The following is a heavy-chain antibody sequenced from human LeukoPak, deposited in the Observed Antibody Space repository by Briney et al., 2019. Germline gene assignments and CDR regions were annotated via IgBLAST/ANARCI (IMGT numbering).Heavy chain of an antibody. D-gene: IGHD1-7*01. CDR3: ARVNYDDYRYGTDV. V-gene: IGHV1-2*06. Sequence: ASVKVSCKASGYTFTGYHVHWVRQAPGQGLEWMGRISPNSGGTNYAQKFQGRVTITRDTSISTAYLVLSGLKSDDTAVYYCARVNYDDYRYGTDVWGQGTQVTVSS. J-gene: IGHJ6*02. CDR1: GYTFTGYH. CDR2: ISPNSGGT.